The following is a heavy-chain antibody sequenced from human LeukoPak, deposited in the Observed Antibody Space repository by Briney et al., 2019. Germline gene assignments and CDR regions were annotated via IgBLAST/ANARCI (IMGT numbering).Heavy chain of an antibody. J-gene: IGHJ5*02. V-gene: IGHV3-30*03. Sequence: GGSLRLSCAASGFTFSSYGMHWVRQAPGKGLEWVAVISYDGSNKCYADSVKGRFTISRDNSKNTLYLQMNSLRAEDTAVYYCARLHTMIVVRLGLSTDPNWFDPWGQGTLVTVSS. D-gene: IGHD3-22*01. CDR3: ARLHTMIVVRLGLSTDPNWFDP. CDR2: ISYDGSNK. CDR1: GFTFSSYG.